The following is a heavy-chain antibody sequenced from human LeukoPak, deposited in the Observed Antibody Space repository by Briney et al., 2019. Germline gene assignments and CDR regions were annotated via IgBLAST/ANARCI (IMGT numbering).Heavy chain of an antibody. J-gene: IGHJ6*02. CDR1: GFTFSSYW. D-gene: IGHD3-3*01. CDR2: INSDGSST. V-gene: IGHV3-74*01. CDR3: AREKVGITIFGVGSYYYYFGMDV. Sequence: GGSLRLPCAASGFTFSSYWMHWVRQAPGKGLVWVSRINSDGSSTSYADSVKGRFTISRDNAKNTLYLQMNSLRAEDTAVYYCAREKVGITIFGVGSYYYYFGMDVWGQGTTVTVSS.